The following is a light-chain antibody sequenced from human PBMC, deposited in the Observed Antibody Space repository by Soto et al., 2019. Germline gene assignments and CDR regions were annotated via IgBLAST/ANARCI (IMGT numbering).Light chain of an antibody. V-gene: IGLV1-44*01. Sequence: QYVLTQPPSASGTPGQRVTISCSGSSSNIGSNTVNWYQQLPGTAPQLLIYSNDQRPSGVPDRFSGSKSGTSASLAISGLHSEDEADYYCAAWADSLHGVVFGVGNMVTVL. CDR3: AAWADSLHGVV. J-gene: IGLJ2*01. CDR1: SSNIGSNT. CDR2: SND.